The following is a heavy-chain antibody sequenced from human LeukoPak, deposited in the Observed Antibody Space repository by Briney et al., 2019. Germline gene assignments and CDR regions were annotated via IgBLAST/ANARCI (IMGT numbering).Heavy chain of an antibody. Sequence: GGSLRLSCAASGFTFSSYGMHWVRQAPGKGLEWVAVIWYDGSNKYYADSVKGRFTISRDNSKNALYLQMNSLRAEDTAVYYCARGHTVTKDAFDIWGQGTMVTVSS. CDR3: ARGHTVTKDAFDI. CDR1: GFTFSSYG. J-gene: IGHJ3*02. V-gene: IGHV3-33*01. CDR2: IWYDGSNK. D-gene: IGHD4-17*01.